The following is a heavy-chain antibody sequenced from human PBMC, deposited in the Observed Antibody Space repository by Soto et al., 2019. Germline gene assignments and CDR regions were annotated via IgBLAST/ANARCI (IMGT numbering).Heavy chain of an antibody. V-gene: IGHV1-69*09. Sequence: QVQLVQSGAEVKKPESSVKVSCKTSGGTFVRHVISWVRQAPGQGPEWMGKINPLSGIPNYAQKFQDRVTFTADTDSSTAYMELSSLRSDDTAVYYCAAPACAATWCSPSHHLDPGGQGTLVTVSS. CDR3: AAPACAATWCSPSHHLDP. CDR1: GGTFVRHV. J-gene: IGHJ5*02. CDR2: INPLSGIP. D-gene: IGHD2-2*01.